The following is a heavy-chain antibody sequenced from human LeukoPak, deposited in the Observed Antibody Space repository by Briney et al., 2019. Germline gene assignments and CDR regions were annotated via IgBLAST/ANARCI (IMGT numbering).Heavy chain of an antibody. D-gene: IGHD6-19*01. CDR2: ISSSSSYI. V-gene: IGHV3-21*01. CDR3: ARDHLLSGWDEGWFDP. J-gene: IGHJ5*02. Sequence: GGSLRLSCAVSGFTFSSYEMNWVRQAPGKGLEWVSSISSSSSYIYYADSVKGRFTISRDNAKNSLYLQMNSLRAEDTAVYYCARDHLLSGWDEGWFDPWGQGTLVTVSS. CDR1: GFTFSSYE.